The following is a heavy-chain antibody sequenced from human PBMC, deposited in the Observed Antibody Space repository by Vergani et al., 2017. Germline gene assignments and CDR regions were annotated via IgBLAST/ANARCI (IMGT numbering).Heavy chain of an antibody. D-gene: IGHD3-10*01. CDR3: AGGMVRGLRYYYYGMDV. Sequence: QVQLVQSGAEVKKPGSSVKVSCKASGGTFSSYAISWVRQAPGQGLKWMGGIIPIFGIANYAQKFQGRVTITADKSTSTAYMELSSLRSEDTAVYYCAGGMVRGLRYYYYGMDVWGQGTTVTVSS. CDR2: IIPIFGIA. V-gene: IGHV1-69*17. J-gene: IGHJ6*02. CDR1: GGTFSSYA.